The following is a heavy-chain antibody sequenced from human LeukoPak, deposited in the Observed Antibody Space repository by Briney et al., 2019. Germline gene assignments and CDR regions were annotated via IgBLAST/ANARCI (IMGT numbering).Heavy chain of an antibody. J-gene: IGHJ3*02. CDR1: GFTLNNYA. CDR2: INNSGGST. D-gene: IGHD6-13*01. Sequence: GGSLRLSCAASGFTLNNYAMSWVRQAPGKGLEWVSIINNSGGSTYYADSVKGRFTISRDLSKNTLYLQMNSLRAEDTALYYCANHRQQLDASDIWGQGTMVTVSS. V-gene: IGHV3-23*01. CDR3: ANHRQQLDASDI.